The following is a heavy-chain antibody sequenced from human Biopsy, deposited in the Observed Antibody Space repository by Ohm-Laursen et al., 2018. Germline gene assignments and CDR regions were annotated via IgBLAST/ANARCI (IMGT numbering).Heavy chain of an antibody. Sequence: TPSLTWSVSGASVKTSGYFWAWIRQRPGKGLEWIGYISYNERTHYNPPLTSRLAISFDTSNNRISLQLRSVSVADTAVYYCVREPKTGTAEAWYFDLWGRGSPVTVPS. CDR2: ISYNERT. J-gene: IGHJ2*01. CDR1: GASVKTSGYF. CDR3: VREPKTGTAEAWYFDL. D-gene: IGHD3-9*01. V-gene: IGHV4-31*02.